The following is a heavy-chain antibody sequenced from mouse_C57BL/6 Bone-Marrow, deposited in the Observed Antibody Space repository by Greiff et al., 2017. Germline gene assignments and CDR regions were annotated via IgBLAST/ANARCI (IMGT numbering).Heavy chain of an antibody. D-gene: IGHD3-2*02. J-gene: IGHJ2*01. Sequence: LQESGAELVRPGASVTLSCKASGYTFTDYEMHWVKQTPVHGLEWIGAIDPETGGTAYNQKFKGKAILTADKSASTAYMELRSLTSEDSAVYYWTRREQATRYFDYWGQGTTLTVSS. CDR1: GYTFTDYE. CDR2: IDPETGGT. V-gene: IGHV1-15*01. CDR3: TRREQATRYFDY.